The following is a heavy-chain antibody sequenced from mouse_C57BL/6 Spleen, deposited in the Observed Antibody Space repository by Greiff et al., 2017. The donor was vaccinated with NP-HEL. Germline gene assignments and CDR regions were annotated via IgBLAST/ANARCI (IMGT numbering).Heavy chain of an antibody. J-gene: IGHJ2*01. Sequence: VQLQQPGAELVMPGASVKLSCKASGYTFTSYWMHWVKQRPGQGLEWIREIDPSDSYTNYNQKFKGKSTLTVDKSSSTAYMQLSSLTSEDSAVYYCARGDGYYPFDYWGQGTTLTVSS. D-gene: IGHD2-3*01. CDR2: IDPSDSYT. CDR1: GYTFTSYW. V-gene: IGHV1-69*01. CDR3: ARGDGYYPFDY.